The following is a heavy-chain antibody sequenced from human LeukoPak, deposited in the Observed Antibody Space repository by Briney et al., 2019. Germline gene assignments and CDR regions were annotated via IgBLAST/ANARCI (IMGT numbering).Heavy chain of an antibody. D-gene: IGHD3-22*01. V-gene: IGHV6-1*01. CDR2: TYYRSKWYN. J-gene: IGHJ4*02. CDR1: GDNVSSNSAA. CDR3: ARSSGHIDY. Sequence: SQTLSLTCAISGDNVSSNSAAWNWIRQAPSIGLEWLGRTYYRSKWYNGYAVSVKSRITINPDTSKSKFSLHLNSVTPEDTAVYYCARSSGHIDYWGQGTLVTVSS.